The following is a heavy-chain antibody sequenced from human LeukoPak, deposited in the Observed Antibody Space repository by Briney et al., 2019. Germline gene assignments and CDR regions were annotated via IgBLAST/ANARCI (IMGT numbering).Heavy chain of an antibody. CDR1: GGSISSYY. V-gene: IGHV4-4*07. CDR2: IHTSGST. CDR3: ARDVGTVTTDNWFDP. Sequence: SETLSLTCTVSGGSISSYYWSWIRQPAGKGLEWIGRIHTSGSTNYNPSLKSRVTMSVDTSKNQFSLKLSSVTAADTAVYYCARDVGTVTTDNWFDPWGQGTLVTVSS. D-gene: IGHD4-17*01. J-gene: IGHJ5*02.